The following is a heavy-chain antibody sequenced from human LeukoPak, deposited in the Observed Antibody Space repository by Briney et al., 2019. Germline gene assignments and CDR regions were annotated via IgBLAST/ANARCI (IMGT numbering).Heavy chain of an antibody. D-gene: IGHD3-9*01. J-gene: IGHJ6*02. CDR2: VSTYNGNT. Sequence: ASVKVSCKASGYTFTSYDINWVRQAPGQGLEWLGCVSTYNGNTKYLQKLQGRVTMTTDTSTGTAYMELRSLRSDDTAVYYCARDWGWNEILTDYWIQAFGGMDVWGQGTTVTVSS. CDR1: GYTFTSYD. CDR3: ARDWGWNEILTDYWIQAFGGMDV. V-gene: IGHV1-18*01.